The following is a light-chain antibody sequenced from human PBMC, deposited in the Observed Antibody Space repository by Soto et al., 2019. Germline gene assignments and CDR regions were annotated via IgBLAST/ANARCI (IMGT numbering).Light chain of an antibody. J-gene: IGKJ1*01. Sequence: MTQAPLSLPVSPGDRVTITCRAVQSISSWLAWYQQKPGKAPKLLIYDASSLESGVPSRFSGSGSGTEFTLTISSLQPDDFATYYCQQYNSYTWTFGQGTKVDSK. CDR2: DAS. CDR3: QQYNSYTWT. V-gene: IGKV1-5*01. CDR1: QSISSW.